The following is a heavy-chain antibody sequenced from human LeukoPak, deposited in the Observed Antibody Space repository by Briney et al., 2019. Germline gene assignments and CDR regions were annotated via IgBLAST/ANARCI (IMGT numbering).Heavy chain of an antibody. V-gene: IGHV3-49*04. Sequence: GGSLRLSCAASGFTFSSYAMSWVRQAPGKGLEWVGFIRSKAYGGTTEYAASVKGRFTISRDDSKSIAYLQMNSLKTEDTAVYYCTRDDWDDLTTYWFDPWGQGTLVTVSS. CDR2: IRSKAYGGTT. D-gene: IGHD4-11*01. J-gene: IGHJ5*02. CDR3: TRDDWDDLTTYWFDP. CDR1: GFTFSSYA.